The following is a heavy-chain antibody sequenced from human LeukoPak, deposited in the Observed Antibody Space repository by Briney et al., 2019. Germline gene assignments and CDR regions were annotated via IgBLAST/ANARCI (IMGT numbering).Heavy chain of an antibody. Sequence: GGSLRLSCAASGFTVSSNYMSWVRQAPGKGLEWVAVISYDGSNKYYADSVKGRFTISRDNSKNTLYLQMNSLRAEDTAVYYCAKVRQGLWIDYWGQGTLVTVSS. J-gene: IGHJ4*02. CDR3: AKVRQGLWIDY. CDR2: ISYDGSNK. D-gene: IGHD5-18*01. CDR1: GFTVSSNY. V-gene: IGHV3-30*18.